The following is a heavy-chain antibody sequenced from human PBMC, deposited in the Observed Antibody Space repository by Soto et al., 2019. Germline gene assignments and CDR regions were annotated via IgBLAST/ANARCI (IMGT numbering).Heavy chain of an antibody. D-gene: IGHD3-22*01. V-gene: IGHV3-15*01. CDR2: IKGEADGGTT. CDR3: TTGLSNGYYNFDY. CDR1: GLTFYNAW. Sequence: GGSLRLSCAASGLTFYNAWMSWVRQAPGKGLEWVGRIKGEADGGTTDYAAPVKGRITISRDHSKDTLYLRMNSLKTEDTAVYYCTTGLSNGYYNFDYWGQGTPVTVSS. J-gene: IGHJ4*02.